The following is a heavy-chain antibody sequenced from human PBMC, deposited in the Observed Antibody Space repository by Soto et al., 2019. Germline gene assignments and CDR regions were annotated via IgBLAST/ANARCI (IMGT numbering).Heavy chain of an antibody. Sequence: QVQLVQSGAEVKKPGSSVKVSCKASGGTFSSYAISWVRQAPGQGLEWMGGIIPIFGTANYAQKFQGRVTIAADESTSTAYMELSSLRAEDTAVYYCARADIVLMVYARYYGMDVWGQGTTVTVSS. CDR1: GGTFSSYA. D-gene: IGHD2-8*01. CDR3: ARADIVLMVYARYYGMDV. V-gene: IGHV1-69*01. CDR2: IIPIFGTA. J-gene: IGHJ6*02.